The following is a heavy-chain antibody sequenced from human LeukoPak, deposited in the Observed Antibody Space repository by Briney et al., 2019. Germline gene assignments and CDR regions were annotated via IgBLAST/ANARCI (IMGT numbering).Heavy chain of an antibody. D-gene: IGHD6-13*01. J-gene: IGHJ4*02. CDR2: IYYSGST. Sequence: PSETLSLTCTVSGGSISSYYWSWIRQPPGKGLEWIGYIYYSGSTNYNPSLKSRVTISVGTSKNQFSLKLSSVTAADTAVYYCASGQQLGGLFDYWGQGTLVTVSS. CDR1: GGSISSYY. V-gene: IGHV4-59*01. CDR3: ASGQQLGGLFDY.